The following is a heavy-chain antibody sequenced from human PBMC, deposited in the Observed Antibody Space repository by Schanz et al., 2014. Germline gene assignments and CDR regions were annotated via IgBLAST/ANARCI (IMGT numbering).Heavy chain of an antibody. J-gene: IGHJ6*02. Sequence: DVQLLESGGGLVQPGGSLRLSCAASGFTFNSYAMTWVRQAPGKGLEWVSSISHSGGSKYYADSVKGRFTISRDNSENSLYLQIISLSADDSAVFYCAKGMRYCSGGTCYDYYYYGLDVWGQGTTVTVSS. D-gene: IGHD2-15*01. CDR3: AKGMRYCSGGTCYDYYYYGLDV. CDR2: ISHSGGSK. CDR1: GFTFNSYA. V-gene: IGHV3-23*01.